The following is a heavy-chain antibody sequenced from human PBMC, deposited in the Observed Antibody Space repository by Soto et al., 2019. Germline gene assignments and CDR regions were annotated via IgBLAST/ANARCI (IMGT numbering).Heavy chain of an antibody. Sequence: ASVNVSCKASGYTFTSYAMHWVRQAPGQRLEWMGWINAGNGNTKYSQKFQGRVTITRDTSASTAYMELSSLRSEDTAVYYCARDLGLIAAAGYFDLWGRGTLVTVSS. CDR2: INAGNGNT. J-gene: IGHJ2*01. D-gene: IGHD6-13*01. V-gene: IGHV1-3*01. CDR1: GYTFTSYA. CDR3: ARDLGLIAAAGYFDL.